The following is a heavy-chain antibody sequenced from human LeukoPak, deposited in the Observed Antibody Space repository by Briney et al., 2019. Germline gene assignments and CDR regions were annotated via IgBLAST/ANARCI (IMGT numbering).Heavy chain of an antibody. CDR3: ARDDFPGVPLVPLGY. CDR1: GFTFSSYS. J-gene: IGHJ4*02. V-gene: IGHV3-21*01. D-gene: IGHD3/OR15-3a*01. CDR2: ISSSSSYI. Sequence: GGSLRLSCAASGFTFSSYSMNWVRQAPGKGLEWVSSISSSSSYIYYADSVKGRFTIYRDNAKNSLYLQMNSLRAEDTAVYYRARDDFPGVPLVPLGYWGQGTLVTVSS.